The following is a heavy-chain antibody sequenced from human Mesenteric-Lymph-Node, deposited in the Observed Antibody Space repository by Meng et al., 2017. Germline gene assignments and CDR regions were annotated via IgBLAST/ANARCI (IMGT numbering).Heavy chain of an antibody. D-gene: IGHD1-26*01. CDR1: GFTFSTSE. J-gene: IGHJ3*02. Sequence: GESLKISCAASGFTFSTSEMNWVRQAPGKGLEWVSYISGSGSTIYDADSVKGRFTISRDNAANSLYLQMSSLRTEDTAVYYCAREGGGYSTTDDAFDIWGQGTMVTVSS. CDR3: AREGGGYSTTDDAFDI. V-gene: IGHV3-48*03. CDR2: ISGSGSTI.